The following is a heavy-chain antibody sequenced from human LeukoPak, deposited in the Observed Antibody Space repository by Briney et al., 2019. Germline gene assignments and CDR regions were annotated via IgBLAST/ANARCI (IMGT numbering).Heavy chain of an antibody. CDR1: GFTFSRYA. V-gene: IGHV3-21*05. CDR2: INSDSSDI. CDR3: ARDTFQPGLIDS. J-gene: IGHJ4*02. D-gene: IGHD2-2*01. Sequence: GGSLRLSCAASGFTFSRYAMNWVRQAPGKGLEWVSYINSDSSDIHYADSVRGRFTISRDNARNTLYLQLSSLRAEDSAVYYCARDTFQPGLIDSWGQGTLVTVSS.